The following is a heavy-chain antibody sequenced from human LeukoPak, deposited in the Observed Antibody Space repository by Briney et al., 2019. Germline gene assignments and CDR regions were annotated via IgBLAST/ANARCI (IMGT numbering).Heavy chain of an antibody. CDR2: IYYTGHT. CDR3: ARKPGSGSYYLDV. Sequence: SETLSLTCTVSGGSISSSSYYWGWIRQPPGKGLEWIGSIYYTGHTYYNPSLKSRVTISVDTSKNQFSLKRSSVADADTALYFCARKPGSGSYYLDVWGKGTTVIVSS. J-gene: IGHJ6*04. V-gene: IGHV4-39*01. D-gene: IGHD3-10*01. CDR1: GGSISSSSYY.